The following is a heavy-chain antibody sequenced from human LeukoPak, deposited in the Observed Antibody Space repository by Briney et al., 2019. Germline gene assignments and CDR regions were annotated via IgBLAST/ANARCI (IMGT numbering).Heavy chain of an antibody. Sequence: SETLSLTCTVSGGSISSYYWSWIRQPAGKGLEWIGRIYTSGSTNHNPSLKSRVTMSVDTSKNQFSLKLSSVTAADTAVYYCARDGDILTGYYPFDYWGQGTLVTVSS. J-gene: IGHJ4*02. D-gene: IGHD3-9*01. CDR3: ARDGDILTGYYPFDY. CDR2: IYTSGST. CDR1: GGSISSYY. V-gene: IGHV4-4*07.